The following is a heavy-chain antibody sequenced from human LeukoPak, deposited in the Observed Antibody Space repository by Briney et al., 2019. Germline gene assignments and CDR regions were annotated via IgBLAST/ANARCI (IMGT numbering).Heavy chain of an antibody. CDR1: GFTFSGSA. CDR3: TRWDCTTTGCYPFDY. J-gene: IGHJ4*02. CDR2: IRDKANSYAT. Sequence: GGSLRLSCAASGFTFSGSAIHWVRQASGKGLEWVGRIRDKANSYATAYIASVKGRFTISRDDSKNAAYLQMSSLKTEDTAVYYCTRWDCTTTGCYPFDYWGQGTLVTVSS. V-gene: IGHV3-73*01. D-gene: IGHD2-2*01.